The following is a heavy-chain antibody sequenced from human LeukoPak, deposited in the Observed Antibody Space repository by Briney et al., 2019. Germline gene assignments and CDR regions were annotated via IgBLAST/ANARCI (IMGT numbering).Heavy chain of an antibody. D-gene: IGHD5-18*01. J-gene: IGHJ4*02. V-gene: IGHV4-59*01. CDR3: ARNMETTMELLDY. Sequence: PSETLSLTCTVSGGFTSNYYWSWIRQPPGKGLEWIGYIYYSGSANYNPSLKSRVTMTVDTSKNHLSLKLSSVTAADTAVYYCARNMETTMELLDYWGQGTLVTVSS. CDR2: IYYSGSA. CDR1: GGFTSNYY.